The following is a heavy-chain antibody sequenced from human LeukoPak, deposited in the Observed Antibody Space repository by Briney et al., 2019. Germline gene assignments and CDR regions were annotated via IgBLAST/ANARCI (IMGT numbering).Heavy chain of an antibody. J-gene: IGHJ6*03. Sequence: ASVKVSCKASGYTFTSYDINWVRQATGQGLEWMGWMNPNSGNTGYAQKFQGRVTITRNTSISTAYMELRSLRSDDTAVYYCARVAAEVVGVPGAIGFGWLRRDYYYMDVWGKGTTVTVSS. D-gene: IGHD2-2*02. V-gene: IGHV1-8*03. CDR1: GYTFTSYD. CDR2: MNPNSGNT. CDR3: ARVAAEVVGVPGAIGFGWLRRDYYYMDV.